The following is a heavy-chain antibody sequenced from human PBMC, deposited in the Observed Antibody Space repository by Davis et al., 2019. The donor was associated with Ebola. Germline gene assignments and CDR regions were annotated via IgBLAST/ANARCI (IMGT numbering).Heavy chain of an antibody. D-gene: IGHD7-27*01. Sequence: ASVKVSCKASGYTFTSYGISWVRQAPGQGLEWMGWISAYNGNTNYAQKLQGRVTMTTDTSTSTAYMELRSLRSDDTAVYYCARGKLGIGSYYYYYMDVWGKGTTVTVSS. V-gene: IGHV1-18*01. CDR1: GYTFTSYG. CDR3: ARGKLGIGSYYYYYMDV. CDR2: ISAYNGNT. J-gene: IGHJ6*03.